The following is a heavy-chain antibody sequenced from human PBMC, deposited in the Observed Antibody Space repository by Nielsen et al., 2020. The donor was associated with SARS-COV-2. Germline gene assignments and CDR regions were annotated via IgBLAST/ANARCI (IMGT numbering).Heavy chain of an antibody. Sequence: GGSLRLSCAASGFSFSNFGMHWVRQAPGKGLEWVAFIWYDGTNNYYADSVRGRFTISRDNSRNTVYLQMNSLRPEDTAVYYCAREFALRDTAYFDYWGQGTLVTVSS. CDR3: AREFALRDTAYFDY. CDR1: GFSFSNFG. CDR2: IWYDGTNN. V-gene: IGHV3-33*01. D-gene: IGHD5-18*01. J-gene: IGHJ4*02.